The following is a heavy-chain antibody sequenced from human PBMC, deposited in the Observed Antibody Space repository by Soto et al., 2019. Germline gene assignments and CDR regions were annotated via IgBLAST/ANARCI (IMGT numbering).Heavy chain of an antibody. CDR2: ISAYNGTT. Sequence: ASVKVSCKASGYTFTSYGISWVRQAPGQGLEWMGWISAYNGTTNYAQKLQGRVTMTTDTSTGTAYMELRSLRSDDTAVYYCARGGGGAVLRFLEWLSSPEYLDYWGQGTLVTVSS. J-gene: IGHJ4*02. D-gene: IGHD3-3*01. CDR3: ARGGGGAVLRFLEWLSSPEYLDY. CDR1: GYTFTSYG. V-gene: IGHV1-18*01.